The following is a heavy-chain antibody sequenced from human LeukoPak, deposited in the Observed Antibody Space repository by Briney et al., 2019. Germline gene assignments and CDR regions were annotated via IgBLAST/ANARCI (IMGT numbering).Heavy chain of an antibody. V-gene: IGHV4-61*02. CDR1: GDFMSRGSYY. J-gene: IGHJ3*02. D-gene: IGHD1-26*01. Sequence: SETLSLTCTVSGDFMSRGSYYWSWVRQPAGKGLEWIGRVYTTGSTNYNPSLKSRATISIDTSENQFSLKLSSVTAADTAIYHCARDMSTVGTTRSFNIWGQGTMVTVSS. CDR2: VYTTGST. CDR3: ARDMSTVGTTRSFNI.